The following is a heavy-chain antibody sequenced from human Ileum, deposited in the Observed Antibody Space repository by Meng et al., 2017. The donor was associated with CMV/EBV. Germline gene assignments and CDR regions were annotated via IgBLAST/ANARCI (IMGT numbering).Heavy chain of an antibody. Sequence: SCAASGVTFSSYWMHWVRQAPGKGLVWVSRINSDGSSTSYADSVQGRFTISRDNAKNTLFLQMNSLRDDDTAVYYCASLGSSSTFDIWGQGTMVTVSS. CDR3: ASLGSSSTFDI. CDR1: GVTFSSYW. J-gene: IGHJ3*02. D-gene: IGHD6-6*01. CDR2: INSDGSST. V-gene: IGHV3-74*01.